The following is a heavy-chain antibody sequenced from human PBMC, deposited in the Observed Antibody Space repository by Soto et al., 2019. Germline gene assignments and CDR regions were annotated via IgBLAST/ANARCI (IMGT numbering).Heavy chain of an antibody. CDR1: GFTFSSYA. V-gene: IGHV3-23*01. CDR2: VGTGGTA. D-gene: IGHD3-3*01. J-gene: IGHJ5*02. Sequence: GGSLRLSCAASGFTFSSYAMSWVRQAPGKGLEWVSAVGTGGTAYYADSVKGRFTISRDNSKNTLYLQMNSLRAEDTAVYYCARDCRRITIFGAFDPWGQGTLVTVSS. CDR3: ARDCRRITIFGAFDP.